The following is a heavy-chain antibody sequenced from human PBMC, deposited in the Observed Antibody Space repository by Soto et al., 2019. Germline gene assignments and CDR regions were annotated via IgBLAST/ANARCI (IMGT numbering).Heavy chain of an antibody. V-gene: IGHV1-3*01. D-gene: IGHD3-22*01. CDR1: GYTFTSYA. Sequence: ASVKVSCKASGYTFTSYAMHWVRQAPGQRLEWMGWINAGNGNTKYSQKFQGRVTITRDTSASTAYMELSSLRSEDTAVYYCARAIAVVTPHDYWGQGTLVTVSS. CDR2: INAGNGNT. CDR3: ARAIAVVTPHDY. J-gene: IGHJ4*02.